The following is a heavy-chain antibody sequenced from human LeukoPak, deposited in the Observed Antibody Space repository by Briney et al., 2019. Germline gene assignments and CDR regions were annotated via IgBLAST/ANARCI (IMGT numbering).Heavy chain of an antibody. Sequence: GGSLRLSCAASGFTFSSYAMSWVRQAPGKGLEWVSGISGSGASTYYADSVRGRFTISRDNSRNTLYLQMNSLRAEDTAVYYCANGWGNRHFDYWGQGTLVTVSS. CDR2: ISGSGAST. CDR3: ANGWGNRHFDY. D-gene: IGHD7-27*01. V-gene: IGHV3-23*01. CDR1: GFTFSSYA. J-gene: IGHJ4*02.